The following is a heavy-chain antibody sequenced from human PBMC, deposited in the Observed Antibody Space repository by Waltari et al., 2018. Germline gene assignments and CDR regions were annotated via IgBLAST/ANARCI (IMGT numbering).Heavy chain of an antibody. CDR2: ISSKSTYI. V-gene: IGHV3-21*01. D-gene: IGHD3-10*01. J-gene: IGHJ5*02. Sequence: QLVESGGGLVKPGSSLRLSCAASGFSFSDYNTHWLRRAPGKGLEWVSSISSKSTYIYYADSVRGRFSISRDNAENSLFLQMNNLRGEDTAVYYCARDTIFYGSGSYDPWGQGTRVTVSS. CDR1: GFSFSDYN. CDR3: ARDTIFYGSGSYDP.